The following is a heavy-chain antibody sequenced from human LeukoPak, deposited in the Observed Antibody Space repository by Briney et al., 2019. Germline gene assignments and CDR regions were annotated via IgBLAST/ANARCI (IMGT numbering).Heavy chain of an antibody. D-gene: IGHD3-10*01. Sequence: PSETLSLTCTVSGGSISSYYWSWIRQPPRKGLEWSGYIYYSVSTNYNPSLKSRVTISVATSKNQFSLKLSSVTAADTAVYYCAREGYGSGSYFDYWGQGTLVTVSS. CDR1: GGSISSYY. J-gene: IGHJ4*02. CDR3: AREGYGSGSYFDY. V-gene: IGHV4-59*01. CDR2: IYYSVST.